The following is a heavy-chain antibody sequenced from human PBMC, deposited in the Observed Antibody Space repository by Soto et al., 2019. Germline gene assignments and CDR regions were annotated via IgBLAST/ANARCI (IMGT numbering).Heavy chain of an antibody. D-gene: IGHD1-26*01. CDR3: ARDRRVGAFNWFDP. CDR1: GGSINSYY. CDR2: IYYSGST. Sequence: PSETLSLTCTVSGGSINSYYWSWIRQSPEKGLEWIGYIYYSGSTNYNPSLKSRVNISVDTSKNQFSLKLSSVTAADTAVYYCARDRRVGAFNWFDPWGQGTLVTVSS. V-gene: IGHV4-59*01. J-gene: IGHJ5*02.